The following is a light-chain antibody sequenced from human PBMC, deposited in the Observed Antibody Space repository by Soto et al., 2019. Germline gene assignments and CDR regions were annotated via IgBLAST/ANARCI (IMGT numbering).Light chain of an antibody. CDR2: GAS. CDR3: QQYGSSGT. CDR1: QSVSNNY. V-gene: IGKV3-20*01. Sequence: EIVLTQSPGTLSLSPGERATLSFRASQSVSNNYLAWYQQKPGQAPRLLIYGASNRATGIPDRYSGSGSGTDITLTISRLEPEDFAVYYCQQYGSSGTFGQGTKVDIK. J-gene: IGKJ1*01.